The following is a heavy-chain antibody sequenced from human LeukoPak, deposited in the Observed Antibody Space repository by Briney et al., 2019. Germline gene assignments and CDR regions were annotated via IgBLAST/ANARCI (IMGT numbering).Heavy chain of an antibody. J-gene: IGHJ2*01. CDR2: INPNSGGT. V-gene: IGHV1-2*02. CDR3: ARALYRQHLVVVNAKNYCYFDL. D-gene: IGHD2-21*01. Sequence: ASVKVSCKASGYTFTGYYMHWVRQASGQGLEWRGWINPNSGGTNYAQKFQGRVTMTRDTSISTAYMELSRLRSDDTAVYYCARALYRQHLVVVNAKNYCYFDLWGRGTLVTVSS. CDR1: GYTFTGYY.